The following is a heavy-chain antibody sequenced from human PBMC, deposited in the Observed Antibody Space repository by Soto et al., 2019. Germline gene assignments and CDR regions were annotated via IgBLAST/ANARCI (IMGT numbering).Heavy chain of an antibody. CDR2: INYNSGSV. V-gene: IGHV3-9*01. CDR1: GFTFDVYA. D-gene: IGHD2-8*01. J-gene: IGHJ4*02. Sequence: EVQLVESGGGWVQPGRSLRLSCAASGFTFDVYAMHWVRQAPGKGLEWVSGINYNSGSVGYADSVKGRFTISRDNAKNSLQLQMNSLGAEDTAFYYCAQESSLPGCVSLVVEYWGQGTLVTVSP. CDR3: AQESSLPGCVSLVVEY.